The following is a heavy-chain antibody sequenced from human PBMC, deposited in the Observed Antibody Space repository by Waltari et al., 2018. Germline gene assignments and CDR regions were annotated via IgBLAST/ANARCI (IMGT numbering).Heavy chain of an antibody. CDR1: GGSFNDYY. CDR3: ARGDLHYGSSGFFY. V-gene: IGHV4-34*01. D-gene: IGHD3-22*01. J-gene: IGHJ4*02. CDR2: IHHSGTT. Sequence: QVQLHQWGAGLLKPSETLSLTCGVSGGSFNDYYWNWIRQPPGKGLEWIGEIHHSGTTDYNTSLNSRLTMSVDTSKKQISLKMSSVTAADTAVYYCARGDLHYGSSGFFYWGQGALVTVSS.